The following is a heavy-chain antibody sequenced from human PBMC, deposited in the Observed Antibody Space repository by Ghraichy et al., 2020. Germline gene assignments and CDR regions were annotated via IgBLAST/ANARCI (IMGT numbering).Heavy chain of an antibody. CDR1: GYTLTAYY. V-gene: IGHV1-2*02. CDR3: SGGAVLGARY. D-gene: IGHD3-16*01. CDR2: INPKSGET. J-gene: IGHJ4*02. Sequence: ASVKVSCKASGYTLTAYYIHWVRQAPGQGLEWMGRINPKSGETNYGQNFQGRVTMTRDTSISTAYLEVASLTSGDTAVYYCSGGAVLGARYWGQGALVIVSS.